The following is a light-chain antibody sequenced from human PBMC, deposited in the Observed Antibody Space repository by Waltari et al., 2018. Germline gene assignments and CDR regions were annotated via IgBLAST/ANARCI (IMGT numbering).Light chain of an antibody. V-gene: IGKV3-15*01. CDR2: GAS. J-gene: IGKJ2*01. Sequence: TQSPATLSVSLGEGVTPACRASESISINLAWYQQKPGQTPRLIIHGASKRATGVPARFAGSGSRTEFTLIISSLQSVDFATYHCQQFNTYPYTFGQGTKVEIK. CDR1: ESISIN. CDR3: QQFNTYPYT.